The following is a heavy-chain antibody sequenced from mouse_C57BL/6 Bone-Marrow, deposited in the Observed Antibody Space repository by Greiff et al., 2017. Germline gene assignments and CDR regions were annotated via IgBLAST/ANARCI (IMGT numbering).Heavy chain of an antibody. J-gene: IGHJ3*01. CDR3: ARGLLAY. CDR2: ISSGSSNI. V-gene: IGHV5-17*01. Sequence: EVHLVESGGGLVKPGGSLKLSCAASGFTFSDYGMHWVRQAPGKGLEWVAYISSGSSNISYADTVKGRFTISSDNAKNTLDLQITSLSSEDTARYYCARGLLAYWGQGTLVTVAA. CDR1: GFTFSDYG.